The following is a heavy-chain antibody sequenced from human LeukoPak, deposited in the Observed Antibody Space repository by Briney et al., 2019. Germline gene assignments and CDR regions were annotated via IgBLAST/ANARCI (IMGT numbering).Heavy chain of an antibody. J-gene: IGHJ5*02. CDR2: ISSSSSTI. V-gene: IGHV3-48*01. CDR1: GFTFSSYS. Sequence: GGSLRLSCAASGFTFSSYSMNWVRQAPGKGLEWVSYISSSSSTIYYADSVKGRFTISRDNSRNTLYLQMNSLRAEDTAVYYCVKDSFVTRRFDPWGQGTLVTVSS. D-gene: IGHD3-16*02. CDR3: VKDSFVTRRFDP.